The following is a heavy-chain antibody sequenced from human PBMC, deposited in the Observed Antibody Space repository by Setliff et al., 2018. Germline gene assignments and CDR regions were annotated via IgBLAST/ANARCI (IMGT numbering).Heavy chain of an antibody. Sequence: SETLSLTCTVSGGSISNTFYYWSWIRQPAGKGLEWIGHIYTSWSTNYNPSLKSRVTISVDTSKNQFSLRLSSVTAADTAVYYCARIITTKASAADFDYWGQGTLVTVSS. CDR3: ARIITTKASAADFDY. J-gene: IGHJ4*02. D-gene: IGHD1-1*01. CDR1: GGSISNTFYY. CDR2: IYTSWST. V-gene: IGHV4-61*09.